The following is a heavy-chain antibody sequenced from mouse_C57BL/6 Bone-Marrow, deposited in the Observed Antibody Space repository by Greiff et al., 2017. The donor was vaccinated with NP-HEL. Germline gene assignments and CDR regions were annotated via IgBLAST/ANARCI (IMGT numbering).Heavy chain of an antibody. Sequence: QVQLQQSGAELVRPGSSVKLSCKASGYTFTSYWMDWVKQRPGQGLEWIGNIYPSDSETHYNQKFKDKATLTVDKSSSTAYMQLSSLTSEDSAVYYCARDYYGSGGWGQGTTLTVSS. J-gene: IGHJ2*01. CDR1: GYTFTSYW. CDR3: ARDYYGSGG. D-gene: IGHD1-1*01. CDR2: IYPSDSET. V-gene: IGHV1-61*01.